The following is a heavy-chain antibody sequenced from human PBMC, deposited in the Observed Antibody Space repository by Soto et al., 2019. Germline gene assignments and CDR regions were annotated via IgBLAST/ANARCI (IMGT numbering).Heavy chain of an antibody. CDR2: IRPCIGDT. J-gene: IGHJ4*02. Sequence: ASVKVACKTSGYVYTSFGISWVRQAPGQGLEWMGWIRPCIGDTKYAQKVEDRVTMTSDTSTTTAYMELRSLRSGDTAVYFCVRRMVTDFSSLYDYFHYWGPGA. D-gene: IGHD3-3*01. V-gene: IGHV1-18*04. CDR1: GYVYTSFG. CDR3: VRRMVTDFSSLYDYFHY.